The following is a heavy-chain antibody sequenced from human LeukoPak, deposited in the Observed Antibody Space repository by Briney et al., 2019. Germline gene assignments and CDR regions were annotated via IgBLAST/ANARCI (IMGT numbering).Heavy chain of an antibody. CDR3: ARDSDDSSGYYYNY. J-gene: IGHJ4*02. V-gene: IGHV1-2*02. Sequence: ASVKVSCKASGYTFTGYYMHWVRQAPGQGLEWMGWINPNSGGTNYAQKFQGRVTMTRDTSISTAHMELSRLRSDDTAVYYCARDSDDSSGYYYNYWGQGTLVTVSS. D-gene: IGHD3-22*01. CDR2: INPNSGGT. CDR1: GYTFTGYY.